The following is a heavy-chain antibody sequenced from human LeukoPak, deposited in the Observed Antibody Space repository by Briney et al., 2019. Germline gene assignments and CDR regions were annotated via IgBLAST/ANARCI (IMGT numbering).Heavy chain of an antibody. CDR2: ISYGGST. Sequence: SETLSLTCTVSGGSISSYFWSWFRQPPGKGLEWIGYISYGGSTNYNPSLKSRITISLDTSKNQFSLKLSSVTAADTAVCYCARRRERRRTDRFDYFDYWGQGALVAVSS. CDR1: GGSISSYF. CDR3: ARRRERRRTDRFDYFDY. D-gene: IGHD1-26*01. V-gene: IGHV4-59*08. J-gene: IGHJ4*02.